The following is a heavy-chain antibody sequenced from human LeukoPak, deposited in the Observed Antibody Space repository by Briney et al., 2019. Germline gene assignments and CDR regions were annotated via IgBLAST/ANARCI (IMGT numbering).Heavy chain of an antibody. J-gene: IGHJ5*02. D-gene: IGHD2-8*01. V-gene: IGHV3-74*01. Sequence: PGGSLRLSCAASGFTFSSFSMHWVRQAPGKGLVWVSHINSDGSSTNYADSVKGRFTISRDNAKNTLYLQMNSLRGEDTAVYYCARDINGWFAHWGQGTLVTVSS. CDR2: INSDGSST. CDR3: ARDINGWFAH. CDR1: GFTFSSFS.